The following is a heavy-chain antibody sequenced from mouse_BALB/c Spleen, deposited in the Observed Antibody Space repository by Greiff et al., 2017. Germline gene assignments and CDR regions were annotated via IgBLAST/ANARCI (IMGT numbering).Heavy chain of an antibody. CDR2: LWRGGST. V-gene: IGHV2-5-1*01. J-gene: IGHJ4*01. D-gene: IGHD1-1*01. Sequence: QVQLQQSGPSLVQPSQSLSITCTVSGFSLTSYGVHWVRQSPGKGLEWLGVLWRGGSTDYNAAFMSRLSITKDNSKSQVFFKMNSLQADDTAIYYGAKSYYGSTHAMDYGGQGTSVTVAS. CDR1: GFSLTSYG. CDR3: AKSYYGSTHAMDY.